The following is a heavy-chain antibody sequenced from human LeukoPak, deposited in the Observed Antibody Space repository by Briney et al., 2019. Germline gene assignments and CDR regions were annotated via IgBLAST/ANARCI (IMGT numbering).Heavy chain of an antibody. Sequence: NPSETLSLTCTVSGGSISSYYWSWIRQPPGKGLEWIGYIYYSGSTNYNPSLKSRVTISVDTSKNQFSLKLSSVTAADTAVYYCARGKDYSNSRYYFDYWGQGTLVTVSS. V-gene: IGHV4-59*01. CDR1: GGSISSYY. CDR3: ARGKDYSNSRYYFDY. D-gene: IGHD4-11*01. J-gene: IGHJ4*02. CDR2: IYYSGST.